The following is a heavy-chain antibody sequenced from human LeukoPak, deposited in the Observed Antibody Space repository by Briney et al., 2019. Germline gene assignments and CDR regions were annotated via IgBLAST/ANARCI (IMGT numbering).Heavy chain of an antibody. CDR3: ARGQQWLVRGGAFDI. J-gene: IGHJ3*02. D-gene: IGHD6-19*01. CDR2: IYTSGST. Sequence: PSQTLSLTCTVSGGSISSGDYYWSWIRQPAGKGLEWIGRIYTSGSTNYNPSLKSRVTMSVDTSKNQFSLKLSSVTAADTAVYYCARGQQWLVRGGAFDIWGQGTMVTVSS. V-gene: IGHV4-61*02. CDR1: GGSISSGDYY.